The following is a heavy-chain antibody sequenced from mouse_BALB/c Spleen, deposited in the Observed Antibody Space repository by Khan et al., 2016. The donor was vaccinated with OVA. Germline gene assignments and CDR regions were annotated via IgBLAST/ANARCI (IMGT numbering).Heavy chain of an antibody. CDR2: IGPGSGST. V-gene: IGHV1S41*01. D-gene: IGHD1-1*01. CDR3: VREKYYDRSCYAMDY. CDR1: GYTFTSYW. J-gene: IGHJ4*01. Sequence: DLVKPGASVKLSCKASGYTFTSYWINWIKQRPGQGLEWIGRIGPGSGSTYYNEVFKGKATLTVDTSSSTAYIQLSSLSSEDSAVFFCVREKYYDRSCYAMDYWGQGTTVTVSS.